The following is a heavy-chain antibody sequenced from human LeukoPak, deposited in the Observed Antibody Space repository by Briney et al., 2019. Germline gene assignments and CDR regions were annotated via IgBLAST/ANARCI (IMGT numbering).Heavy chain of an antibody. V-gene: IGHV4-4*07. Sequence: PSETLSLTCTVSGGSISSYSWNWIRQPAGKGLQYIGRIYSSGSTNYNPSLKSRVTMSVDTSKNQFSLNLSSVTAAETAVYYCARDAVAGNYYYYAMDVWGQGTTVTVSS. J-gene: IGHJ6*02. CDR3: ARDAVAGNYYYYAMDV. D-gene: IGHD6-19*01. CDR1: GGSISSYS. CDR2: IYSSGST.